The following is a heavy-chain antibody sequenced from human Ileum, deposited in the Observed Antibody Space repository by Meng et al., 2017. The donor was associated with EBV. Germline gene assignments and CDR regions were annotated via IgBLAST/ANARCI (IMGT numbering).Heavy chain of an antibody. CDR3: ATYAIGRGGPGY. CDR1: GGSIISRKW. D-gene: IGHD2-8*01. Sequence: QVELDEFGPRRVSTSGPVSLTCAVSGGSIISRKWWSGVRQSPGTGLEWIGEIYHHGTTNYNPSLKSRVTISVDTSKNQFSLKLSSVTAAGTAVYYCATYAIGRGGPGYWGQGTLVTVSS. J-gene: IGHJ4*02. V-gene: IGHV4-4*02. CDR2: IYHHGTT.